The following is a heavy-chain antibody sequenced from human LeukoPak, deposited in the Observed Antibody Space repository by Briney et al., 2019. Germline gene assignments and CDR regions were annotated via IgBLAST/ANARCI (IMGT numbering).Heavy chain of an antibody. Sequence: GGSLRLSYAASGFTFNNYGVHWVRQAPGKGLEWVAFIRYDGINKYYADSVKGRFTISRDNSKSMLYLQMNSLRAEDTARYYCAKDRTTYTSSSFYFDSWGQGTLVTVSS. CDR1: GFTFNNYG. V-gene: IGHV3-30*02. D-gene: IGHD6-6*01. J-gene: IGHJ4*02. CDR2: IRYDGINK. CDR3: AKDRTTYTSSSFYFDS.